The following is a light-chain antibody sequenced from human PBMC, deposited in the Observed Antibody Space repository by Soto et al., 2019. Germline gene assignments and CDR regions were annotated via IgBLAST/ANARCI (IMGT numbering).Light chain of an antibody. Sequence: EIVLTQSPATLSLSPGERATLSCRASQSVGTYLAWYQHKPGQAPRLLIYDAFNRATGIPARFSGGGSGTDFTLTINSLEPEDFAVYYCQGRSNWAWTFGQGTKVEIK. V-gene: IGKV3-11*01. CDR2: DAF. CDR3: QGRSNWAWT. CDR1: QSVGTY. J-gene: IGKJ1*01.